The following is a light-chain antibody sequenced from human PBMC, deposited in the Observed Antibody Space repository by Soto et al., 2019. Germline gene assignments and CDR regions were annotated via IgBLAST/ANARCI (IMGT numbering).Light chain of an antibody. Sequence: EIVLTQSPGTLSLSPGERATLSCRASQSVSSGYLAWYQQKPGQAPRLLIYGASSRATGIPDRFSGSGSGTDFTLTISRLEPEDFAVYYCQQYYSSPVTFGQGTKVEIK. CDR1: QSVSSGY. CDR3: QQYYSSPVT. J-gene: IGKJ1*01. V-gene: IGKV3-20*01. CDR2: GAS.